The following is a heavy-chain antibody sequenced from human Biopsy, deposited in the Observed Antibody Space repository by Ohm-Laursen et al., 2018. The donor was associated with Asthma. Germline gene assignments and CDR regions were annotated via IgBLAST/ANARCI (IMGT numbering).Heavy chain of an antibody. D-gene: IGHD3-10*01. CDR3: ARAVDYSHYYGIDV. CDR2: ISVYNGNT. CDR1: GYTFNSAG. Sequence: SVKVSCKASGYTFNSAGITWVRQAPGQGLEWMGWISVYNGNTKVAQKLQDRVTMITDTSTSTAYMELRSLRSDDTDVYFCARAVDYSHYYGIDVWGQGTTVTVS. V-gene: IGHV1-18*01. J-gene: IGHJ6*02.